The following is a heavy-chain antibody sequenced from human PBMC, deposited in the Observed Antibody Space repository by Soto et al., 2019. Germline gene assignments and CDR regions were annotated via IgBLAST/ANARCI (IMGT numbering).Heavy chain of an antibody. J-gene: IGHJ4*02. V-gene: IGHV3-23*01. D-gene: IGHD4-17*01. CDR1: GFSFSTYA. Sequence: EVQLLESGGGLVQPGGSLRLSCAVSGFSFSTYAMSWVRQAPGKGLEWVSSISASGGSTYYADSVKGRFTVSRDNSKNTLYLQMNSLRAEDTAVYFCAKRPAYGDYWGQGTLVTVSS. CDR2: ISASGGST. CDR3: AKRPAYGDY.